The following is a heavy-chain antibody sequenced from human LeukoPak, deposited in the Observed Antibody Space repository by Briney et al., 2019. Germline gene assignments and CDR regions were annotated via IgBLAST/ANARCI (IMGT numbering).Heavy chain of an antibody. Sequence: SETLSLTCTVSGGSVSSSSYYWGWIRQPPGKGLEWIGSIYYSGSTYYNPSLKSRVTISVDTSKNQFSLKLSSVTAADTAVYYCARVVEANHGTWIQLWFGRGHFDYWGQGTLVTVSS. J-gene: IGHJ4*02. V-gene: IGHV4-39*07. CDR1: GGSVSSSSYY. CDR2: IYYSGST. D-gene: IGHD5-18*01. CDR3: ARVVEANHGTWIQLWFGRGHFDY.